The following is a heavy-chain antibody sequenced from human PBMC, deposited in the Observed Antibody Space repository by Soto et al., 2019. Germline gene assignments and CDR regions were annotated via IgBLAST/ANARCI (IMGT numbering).Heavy chain of an antibody. CDR2: INPNSGGT. CDR3: ARGLAAAGANYYGMDV. D-gene: IGHD6-13*01. V-gene: IGHV1-2*04. Sequence: ASVKVSCKASGYTFTGYYMHWVRQAPGQGLEWMGWINPNSGGTNYAQKFQGWVTMTRDTSISTAYMELSRLRSDDTAVYYCARGLAAAGANYYGMDVWGKGTTVTVSS. CDR1: GYTFTGYY. J-gene: IGHJ6*04.